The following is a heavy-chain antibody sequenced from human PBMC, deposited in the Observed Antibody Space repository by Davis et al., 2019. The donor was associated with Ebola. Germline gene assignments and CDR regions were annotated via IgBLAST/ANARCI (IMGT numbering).Heavy chain of an antibody. D-gene: IGHD2-2*01. Sequence: GSLRLSCAASGFTFSGSAMHWVRQASGKGLEWVGRIRSKANSYATAYAASVKGRFTISRDDSKNTAYLQMNSLKTEDTAVYYCTRPTRYCSSTSCPPAGGFDPWGQGTLVTVSS. CDR3: TRPTRYCSSTSCPPAGGFDP. CDR2: IRSKANSYAT. CDR1: GFTFSGSA. J-gene: IGHJ5*02. V-gene: IGHV3-73*01.